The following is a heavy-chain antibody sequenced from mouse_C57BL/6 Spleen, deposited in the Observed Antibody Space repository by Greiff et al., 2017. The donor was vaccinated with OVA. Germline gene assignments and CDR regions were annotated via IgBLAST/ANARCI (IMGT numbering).Heavy chain of an antibody. CDR1: GFSLTSYG. CDR3: ARKEYDEAYAMDY. D-gene: IGHD2-12*01. J-gene: IGHJ4*01. CDR2: IWSGGST. V-gene: IGHV2-2*01. Sequence: VQGVESGPGLVQPSQSLSITCTVSGFSLTSYGVHWVRQSPGKGLEWLGVIWSGGSTDYNAAFISRLSISKDNSKSQVFFKMNSLQADDTAIYYCARKEYDEAYAMDYWGQGTSVTVSS.